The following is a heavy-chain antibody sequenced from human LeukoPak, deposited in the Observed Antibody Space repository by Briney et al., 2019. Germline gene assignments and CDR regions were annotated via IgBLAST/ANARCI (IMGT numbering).Heavy chain of an antibody. CDR3: ARDNPRQLTTVTNRYYYYYGMDV. CDR2: INWNGGGT. CDR1: GFTFKDYG. V-gene: IGHV3-20*04. J-gene: IGHJ6*02. D-gene: IGHD4-17*01. Sequence: GRSLRLSCAATGFTFKDYGMHWVRQPPGKGLEWVSSINWNGGGTDYADSVKGRFTISRDNAKNSLYLQMNSLRAEDTAVYYCARDNPRQLTTVTNRYYYYYGMDVWGQGTTVTVSS.